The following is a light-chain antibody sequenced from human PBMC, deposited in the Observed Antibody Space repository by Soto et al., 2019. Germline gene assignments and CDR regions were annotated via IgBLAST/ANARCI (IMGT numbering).Light chain of an antibody. Sequence: DIQMTQSPSSLSASVGDRVTITCRASQSISSYLNWYQQKPGKAPKLLIYAASSLQSGVPSRFSGSGSGTDFTLTISNLQPEDFATYYCQQSYSTVMYTFGQGTKLEIK. CDR2: AAS. J-gene: IGKJ2*01. V-gene: IGKV1-39*01. CDR1: QSISSY. CDR3: QQSYSTVMYT.